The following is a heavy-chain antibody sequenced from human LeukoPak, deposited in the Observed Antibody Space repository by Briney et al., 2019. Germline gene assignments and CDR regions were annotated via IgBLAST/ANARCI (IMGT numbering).Heavy chain of an antibody. Sequence: SETLSLTCSVSGGLISSSTTYYWAWIRQPPGKGLEWIGSIYFNGITYYNASLESRATVSVDTYNNHFSLRLTSLSAADTAVYYCARQPVVNRSAVASNFDYWGQGTLVTVSS. D-gene: IGHD6-19*01. CDR1: GGLISSSTTYY. J-gene: IGHJ4*02. CDR2: IYFNGIT. V-gene: IGHV4-39*01. CDR3: ARQPVVNRSAVASNFDY.